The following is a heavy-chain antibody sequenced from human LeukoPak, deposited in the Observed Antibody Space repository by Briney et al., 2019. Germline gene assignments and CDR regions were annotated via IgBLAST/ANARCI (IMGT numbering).Heavy chain of an antibody. Sequence: GGSLRLSCAASGFTFSSYAMHRVRQAPGKGLEWVAVISYDGSNKYYADSVKGRFTISRDNSKNTLYLQMNSLRAEDTAVYYCARDYYDFWSGYSAHDAFDIWGQGTMVTVSS. CDR1: GFTFSSYA. D-gene: IGHD3-3*01. J-gene: IGHJ3*02. CDR3: ARDYYDFWSGYSAHDAFDI. CDR2: ISYDGSNK. V-gene: IGHV3-30-3*01.